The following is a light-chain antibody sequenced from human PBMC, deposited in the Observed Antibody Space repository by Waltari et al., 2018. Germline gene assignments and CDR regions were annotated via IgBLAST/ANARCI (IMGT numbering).Light chain of an antibody. CDR1: SSDVGGYNF. Sequence: QSALTQPPSASGSPGQSVTISCTGTSSDVGGYNFVSCYQRHPGKAPKGMIYEVSKRPPGGAGRFSGAKSGNTASLTVSGVQGEDEADYYCSSYGGNDNLVFGGGTKLTVL. CDR3: SSYGGNDNLV. V-gene: IGLV2-8*01. CDR2: EVS. J-gene: IGLJ3*02.